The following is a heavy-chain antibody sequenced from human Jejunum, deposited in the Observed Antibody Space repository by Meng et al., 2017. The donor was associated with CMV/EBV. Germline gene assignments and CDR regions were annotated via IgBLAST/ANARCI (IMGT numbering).Heavy chain of an antibody. CDR1: GGSINTYY. CDR3: VRHGDCSSGSCYYHWFDP. Sequence: HPQESCPRLVNPSATLSLTCSVSGGSINTYYWGWIRQPPGKGLGWIGNIYNYGGTYYNPSLKSRVTISTDTSKNEFSLRLKSVTAADTAVYYCVRHGDCSSGSCYYHWFDPWGQGSLVIVSS. J-gene: IGHJ5*02. D-gene: IGHD2-2*01. V-gene: IGHV4-59*08. CDR2: IYNYGGT.